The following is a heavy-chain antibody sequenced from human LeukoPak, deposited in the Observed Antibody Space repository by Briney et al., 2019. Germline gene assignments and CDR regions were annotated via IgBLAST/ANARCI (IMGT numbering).Heavy chain of an antibody. D-gene: IGHD3-10*01. CDR1: GYSFISYW. V-gene: IGHV5-51*01. CDR3: ARAYYYGSGSYYFDY. Sequence: GESLKISCKGSGYSFISYWIGWVRQMPGKGLEWMGIIYPGDSDTRYSPSFQGQVTISADKSISTAYLQWSSLKASDTAMYYCARAYYYGSGSYYFDYWGQGTLVTVSS. CDR2: IYPGDSDT. J-gene: IGHJ4*02.